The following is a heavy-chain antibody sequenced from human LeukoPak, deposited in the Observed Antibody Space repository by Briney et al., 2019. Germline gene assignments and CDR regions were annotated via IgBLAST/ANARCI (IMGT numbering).Heavy chain of an antibody. V-gene: IGHV4-4*07. CDR3: ADDFGD. CDR2: IYPSGTT. CDR1: GGSVSSYY. J-gene: IGHJ4*02. Sequence: SETLSLTCSVSGGSVSSYYWTWIRQPAGKGLEWIGRIYPSGTTHYNPSLKSRVTMSVDTSKNQFSLKVTSVTAADTAVYYCADDFGDWCQGTLVTVSS. D-gene: IGHD4-17*01.